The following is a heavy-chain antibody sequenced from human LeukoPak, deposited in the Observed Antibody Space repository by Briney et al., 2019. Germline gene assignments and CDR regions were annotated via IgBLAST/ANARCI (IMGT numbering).Heavy chain of an antibody. CDR2: MNPNSGNT. CDR3: ARGLMVYAGIRFDP. D-gene: IGHD2-8*01. Sequence: GASVKVFCKASGYTFTSYDINWVRQATGQGLEWMGWMNPNSGNTGYAQKFQGRVTMTRNTSISTAYMELSSLRSEDTAVYYCARGLMVYAGIRFDPWGQGTLVTVSS. J-gene: IGHJ5*02. V-gene: IGHV1-8*01. CDR1: GYTFTSYD.